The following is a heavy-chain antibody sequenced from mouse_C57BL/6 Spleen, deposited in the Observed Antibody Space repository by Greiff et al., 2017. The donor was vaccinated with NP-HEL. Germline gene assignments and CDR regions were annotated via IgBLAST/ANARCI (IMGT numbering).Heavy chain of an antibody. D-gene: IGHD2-1*01. CDR2: IDPSDSYT. CDR1: GYTFTSYW. J-gene: IGHJ3*01. CDR3: AISYGNPAGFAY. Sequence: QVQLQQPGAELVKPGASVKLSCKASGYTFTSYWMQWVKQRPGQGLEWIGEIDPSDSYTNYNQKFKGKATLTVDTSSSTAYMQLSSLTSEDSAVYYCAISYGNPAGFAYWGQGTLVTVSA. V-gene: IGHV1-50*01.